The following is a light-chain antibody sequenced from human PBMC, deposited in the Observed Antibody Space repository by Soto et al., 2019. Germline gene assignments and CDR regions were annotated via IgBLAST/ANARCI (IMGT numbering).Light chain of an antibody. CDR2: AAS. CDR1: QTISNY. Sequence: EIQMTQSPSSLSASLGDRVTITCRASQTISNYLNWYQQKSGRAPELLVYAASNLQSGVPSRFTGSGSGTHFTLTISGLEPADFATYFCQQSYNTPITFGQGTRLAI. CDR3: QQSYNTPIT. J-gene: IGKJ5*01. V-gene: IGKV1-39*01.